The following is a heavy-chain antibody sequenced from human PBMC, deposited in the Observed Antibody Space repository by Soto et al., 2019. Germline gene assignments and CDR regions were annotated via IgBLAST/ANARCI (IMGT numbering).Heavy chain of an antibody. D-gene: IGHD6-19*01. CDR1: GFTFSNYG. CDR2: IWYHGINK. CDR3: ARGILYTSGWYYFDY. J-gene: IGHJ4*02. Sequence: GGSLRLSCAASGFTFSNYGMHWVRQAPGKGLEWVAVIWYHGINKYYADSVKGRFTVSRDNSENTLYLQMNSLRAEDAAVYYCARGILYTSGWYYFDYWGQGTLVTVSS. V-gene: IGHV3-33*01.